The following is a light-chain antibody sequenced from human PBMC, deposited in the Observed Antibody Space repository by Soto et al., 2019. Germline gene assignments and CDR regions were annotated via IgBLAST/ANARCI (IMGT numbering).Light chain of an antibody. CDR1: QSISSY. Sequence: DIQMTQSPSSLSASVGDRVAITCRASQSISSYLNWYQQKPGKAPKLLIYAASSLQSGVPSRFSGSGSGTDFTLTISSLQPEDFATYFCQQSYSLPLTFGQGTRLEI. CDR3: QQSYSLPLT. V-gene: IGKV1-39*01. CDR2: AAS. J-gene: IGKJ5*01.